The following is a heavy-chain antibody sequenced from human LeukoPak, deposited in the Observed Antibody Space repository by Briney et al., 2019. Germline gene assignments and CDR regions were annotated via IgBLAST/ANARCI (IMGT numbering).Heavy chain of an antibody. CDR3: ARETSEQWLADDAFDI. CDR2: ISSSSSYI. CDR1: GITFSSYS. J-gene: IGHJ3*02. D-gene: IGHD6-19*01. Sequence: GGSLRLSCAASGITFSSYSMNWVRQAPGKGLEWVSSISSSSSYIYYADSVKGRFTISRDNAKNSLYLQMNSLRAEDTAVYYCARETSEQWLADDAFDIWGQGTMVTVSS. V-gene: IGHV3-21*01.